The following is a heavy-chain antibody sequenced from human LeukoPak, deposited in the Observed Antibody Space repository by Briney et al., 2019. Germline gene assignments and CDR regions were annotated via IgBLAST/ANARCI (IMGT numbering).Heavy chain of an antibody. J-gene: IGHJ4*02. CDR2: INHSGST. Sequence: LRLSCAASGFTFSSYAMSWVHQPPGKGLEWIGEINHSGSTNYNPSLKSRVTISVDTSKNQFSLKLSSVTAADTAVYYCARYFIVVVPAAFFDYWGQGTLVTVSS. V-gene: IGHV4-34*01. CDR1: GFTFSSYA. D-gene: IGHD2-2*01. CDR3: ARYFIVVVPAAFFDY.